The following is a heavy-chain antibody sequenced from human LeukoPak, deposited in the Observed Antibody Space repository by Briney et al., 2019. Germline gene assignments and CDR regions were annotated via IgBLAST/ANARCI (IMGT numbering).Heavy chain of an antibody. CDR1: GGSISSYY. CDR2: IYYSGST. J-gene: IGHJ5*02. CDR3: ARSLYSGSLTCFDH. V-gene: IGHV4-59*01. Sequence: PSETLSLTCTVSGGSISSYYWSWIRQPPGKGLEWIGYIYYSGSTNYNPSLKSRVTISVDTSKNQLSLKLSSVTAADTAVYYCARSLYSGSLTCFDHWSQGTLVTVSS. D-gene: IGHD1-26*01.